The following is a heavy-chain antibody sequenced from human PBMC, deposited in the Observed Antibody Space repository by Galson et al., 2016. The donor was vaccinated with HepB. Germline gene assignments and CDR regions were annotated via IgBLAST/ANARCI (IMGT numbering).Heavy chain of an antibody. D-gene: IGHD3-10*01. CDR3: ARGYGSGTYFVNNWFGP. V-gene: IGHV3-23*01. CDR2: ISGSGGGT. CDR1: GFIFSSYT. J-gene: IGHJ5*02. Sequence: SLRLSCAASGFIFSSYTMDWVRQAPGKRLEWVSAISGSGGGTYYADSVKGRFTISRDNSKNTLYLQLNNLRAGDTAVYYCARGYGSGTYFVNNWFGPWGQGTLVTVSS.